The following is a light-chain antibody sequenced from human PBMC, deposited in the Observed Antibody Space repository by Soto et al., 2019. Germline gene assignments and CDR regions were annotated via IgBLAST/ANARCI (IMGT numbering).Light chain of an antibody. J-gene: IGKJ1*01. V-gene: IGKV3-15*01. CDR2: GAS. CDR3: QQYNNWWT. CDR1: QSVSSN. Sequence: EIVLTQSPGTLSLSPGEGATLSCRASQSVSSNLAWYQQKPGQAPRLLIYGASTRATGIPARFSGSGSGTEFTLTISSLQSEDFAAYYCQQYNNWWTFGQGTKVDIK.